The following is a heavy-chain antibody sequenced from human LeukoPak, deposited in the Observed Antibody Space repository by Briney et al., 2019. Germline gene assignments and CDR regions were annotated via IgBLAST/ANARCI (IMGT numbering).Heavy chain of an antibody. J-gene: IGHJ4*02. D-gene: IGHD6-13*01. Sequence: GGSLRLSCAASGFTVSSNYMSGVREAPGKGLEWVSVIYSGGSTYYADSVKGRFTISRDNSKNTLYLQMNSLRAEDTAVYYCARISSSWYVDYWGQGILVTVSS. V-gene: IGHV3-66*01. CDR1: GFTVSSNY. CDR3: ARISSSWYVDY. CDR2: IYSGGST.